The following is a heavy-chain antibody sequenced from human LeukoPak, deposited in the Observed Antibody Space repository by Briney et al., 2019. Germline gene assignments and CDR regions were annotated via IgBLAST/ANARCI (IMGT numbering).Heavy chain of an antibody. J-gene: IGHJ4*02. D-gene: IGHD3-3*01. Sequence: PSQTLSLTCTVSGGSISSGSYYWSWIRQPAGKGLEWIGYIYYSGSTNYNPSLKSRVTISVDTSKNQFSLKLSSVTAADTAVYYCARGGRISLRFLGPGYFDYWGQGTLVTVSS. CDR2: IYYSGST. CDR1: GGSISSGSYY. CDR3: ARGGRISLRFLGPGYFDY. V-gene: IGHV4-61*09.